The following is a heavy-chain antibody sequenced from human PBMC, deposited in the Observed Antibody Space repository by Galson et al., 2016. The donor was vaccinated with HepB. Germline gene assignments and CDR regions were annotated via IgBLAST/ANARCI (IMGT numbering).Heavy chain of an antibody. CDR3: ARDPNYYYGMDV. Sequence: TLSLTCTVSGGSISSDNYYWSWIRQPAGKGLEWIGRIDSSGSTNYNPSLKSRVTISVDTSKNRFSLRLSSLTAADTAVYYCARDPNYYYGMDVWGTGTTVTVSS. CDR2: IDSSGST. V-gene: IGHV4-61*02. J-gene: IGHJ6*04. D-gene: IGHD2-8*01. CDR1: GGSISSDNYY.